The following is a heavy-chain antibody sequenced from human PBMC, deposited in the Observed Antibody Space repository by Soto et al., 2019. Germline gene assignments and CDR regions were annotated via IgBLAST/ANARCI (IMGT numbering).Heavy chain of an antibody. CDR2: IWYDGSNK. CDR1: GFTFSSYG. Sequence: GGSLRLSCAASGFTFSSYGMHWVRQAPGKGLEWVAVIWYDGSNKYYADSVKGRFTISRDNSKNTLYLQMNSLRAEDTAVYYCARDLSSGYDPYDAFDIWGQGTMVTVSS. J-gene: IGHJ3*02. CDR3: ARDLSSGYDPYDAFDI. V-gene: IGHV3-33*01. D-gene: IGHD5-12*01.